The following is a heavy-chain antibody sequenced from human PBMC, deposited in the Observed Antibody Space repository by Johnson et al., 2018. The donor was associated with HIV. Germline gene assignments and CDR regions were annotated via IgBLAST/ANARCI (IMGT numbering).Heavy chain of an antibody. CDR3: AASVYYYDSSGYFAFDI. J-gene: IGHJ3*02. D-gene: IGHD3-22*01. CDR1: GFTFDDYG. Sequence: VQLVESGGGVVRPGGSLRLSCAASGFTFDDYGMSWVRQAPGKGLEWVSGINWNGGSTGYADSVKGRFTISRDNAKRSLFLQMNSLRVEDTAVYYCAASVYYYDSSGYFAFDIWGQGTMVTVSS. CDR2: INWNGGST. V-gene: IGHV3-20*04.